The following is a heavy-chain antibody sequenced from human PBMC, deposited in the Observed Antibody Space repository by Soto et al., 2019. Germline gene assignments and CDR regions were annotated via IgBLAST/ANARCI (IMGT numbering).Heavy chain of an antibody. D-gene: IGHD6-13*01. Sequence: PSETLSLTCTVSGGSISSGDYYWNWIHQPPGKGLEWIGYIYYSGSTYYNPSLKSRFTISVDTSKNQFSLKLSSVTAAEAAVYYCGREVRREAAGTYYSYGMDFWGQGTTVTVSS. V-gene: IGHV4-30-4*01. CDR1: GGSISSGDYY. CDR3: GREVRREAAGTYYSYGMDF. CDR2: IYYSGST. J-gene: IGHJ6*02.